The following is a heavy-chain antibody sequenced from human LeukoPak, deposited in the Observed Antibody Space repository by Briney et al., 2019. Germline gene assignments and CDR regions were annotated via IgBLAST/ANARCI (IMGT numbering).Heavy chain of an antibody. J-gene: IGHJ5*02. D-gene: IGHD3-16*01. Sequence: GASVKVSCKTSGYIFGHNGISWVRQAPGQGLEWMGGIIPIFGTANYAQKFQGRVTITADESTSTAYMELSSLRSEDTAVYYCARASGELDLMWFDPWGQGTLVTVSS. V-gene: IGHV1-69*13. CDR1: GYIFGHNG. CDR3: ARASGELDLMWFDP. CDR2: IIPIFGTA.